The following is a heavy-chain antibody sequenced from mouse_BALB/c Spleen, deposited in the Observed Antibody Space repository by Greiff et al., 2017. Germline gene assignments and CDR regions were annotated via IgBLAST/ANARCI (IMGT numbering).Heavy chain of an antibody. CDR3: SLYRYDGAWFAY. Sequence: VQLQQSGTVLARPGASVKMSCKASGYTFTSYWMHWVKQRPGQGLEWIGAIYPGNSDTSYNQKFKGKAKLTAVTSTSTAYMELSSLTNEDSAVYYCSLYRYDGAWFAYWGQGTLVTVSA. J-gene: IGHJ3*01. D-gene: IGHD2-14*01. V-gene: IGHV1-5*01. CDR1: GYTFTSYW. CDR2: IYPGNSDT.